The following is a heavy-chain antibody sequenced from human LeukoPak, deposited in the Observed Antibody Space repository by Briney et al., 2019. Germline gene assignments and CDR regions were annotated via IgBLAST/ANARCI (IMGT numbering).Heavy chain of an antibody. V-gene: IGHV4-59*01. CDR1: GDSISSYY. CDR2: IYYSGST. CDR3: ARGYSYGYIWFDP. J-gene: IGHJ5*02. Sequence: SETLSLTCTVSGDSISSYYWSWIRQPPGKGLEWIGYIYYSGSTNYNPSLKSRVTISVDTSKNQFSLKLSSVTAADTAVYYCARGYSYGYIWFDPWGQGTLVTVSS. D-gene: IGHD5-18*01.